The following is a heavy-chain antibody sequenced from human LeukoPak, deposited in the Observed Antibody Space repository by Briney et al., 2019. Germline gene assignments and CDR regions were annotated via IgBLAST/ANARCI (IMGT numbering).Heavy chain of an antibody. CDR2: IYDSGSN. Sequence: SDTLSLTCTVSGGSISSYYWSWIRQPPGKRLEWIGYIYDSGSNNYNPSLKSRVTISIDTSKSQLSLKLSSVTAADTAVYYCARVPVTTYWYFDLWGRGTLVTVSS. CDR3: ARVPVTTYWYFDL. V-gene: IGHV4-59*07. D-gene: IGHD4-17*01. J-gene: IGHJ2*01. CDR1: GGSISSYY.